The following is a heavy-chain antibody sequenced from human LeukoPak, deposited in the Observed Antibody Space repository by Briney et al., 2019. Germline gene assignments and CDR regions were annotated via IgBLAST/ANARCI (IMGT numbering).Heavy chain of an antibody. CDR1: GFTFSSYS. D-gene: IGHD1-14*01. CDR2: ISSSSSTI. J-gene: IGHJ6*02. V-gene: IGHV3-48*01. CDR3: ARDLTSGSYYYGMDV. Sequence: GGSLRLSCAASGFTFSSYSMTWVRQAPVKGLEWVSCISSSSSTIYYADSVKGRFTISRDNAKNSLYLQMNSLRAEDTAVYYCARDLTSGSYYYGMDVWGQGTTVTVSS.